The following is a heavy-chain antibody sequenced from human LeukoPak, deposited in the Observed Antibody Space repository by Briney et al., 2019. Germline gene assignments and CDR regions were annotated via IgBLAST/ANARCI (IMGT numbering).Heavy chain of an antibody. V-gene: IGHV3-49*04. CDR3: TRDGPDFDF. CDR1: GFTFGDDA. CDR2: IRSKAYGGTT. Sequence: GGSLRLSCRASGFTFGDDAMSWVRQAPGKGLEWVVFIRSKAYGGTTEYAASVKGRFTISRDDSKSIAYLQMNSLKTEDTAVYFCTRDGPDFDFWGQGTLVIVSS. J-gene: IGHJ4*02.